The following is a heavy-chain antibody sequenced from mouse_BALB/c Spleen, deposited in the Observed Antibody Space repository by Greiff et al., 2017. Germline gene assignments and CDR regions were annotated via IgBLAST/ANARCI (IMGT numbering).Heavy chain of an antibody. D-gene: IGHD1-1*01. CDR2: ISSGGST. CDR3: AISPFYYGSSQYYFDY. V-gene: IGHV5-6-5*01. Sequence: EVKLMESGGGLVKPGGSLKLSCAASGFTFSSYAMSWVRQTPEKRLEWVASISSGGSTYYPDSVKGRFTISRDNARNILYLQMSSLRSEDTAMYYCAISPFYYGSSQYYFDYWGQGTTLTVSS. CDR1: GFTFSSYA. J-gene: IGHJ2*01.